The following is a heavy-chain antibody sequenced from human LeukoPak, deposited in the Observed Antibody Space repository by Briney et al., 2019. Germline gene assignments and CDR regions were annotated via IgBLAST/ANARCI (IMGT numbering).Heavy chain of an antibody. V-gene: IGHV4-4*07. CDR2: IYTSGST. Sequence: PSETLSLTCTVSGGSISSYYWSWIRQPAGKGLEWIGRIYTSGSTNYNPSLKSRVTMSVDTSKSQFSLKLSSVTAADTAVYYCARAARPRGMDAFDIWGQGTMVTVSS. J-gene: IGHJ3*02. CDR1: GGSISSYY. D-gene: IGHD6-6*01. CDR3: ARAARPRGMDAFDI.